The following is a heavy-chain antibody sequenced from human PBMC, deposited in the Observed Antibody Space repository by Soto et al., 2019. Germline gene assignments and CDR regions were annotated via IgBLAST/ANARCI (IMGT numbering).Heavy chain of an antibody. J-gene: IGHJ4*02. Sequence: SDTLSLTCTVSGGSISSGDYYWSWIRQPPGKGLEWIGYIYYSGSTYYNPSLKSRVTISLDTSKNQFSLELTSVTAADTAVYYCARGSTTEKVDSWGQGILVTVTS. CDR3: ARGSTTEKVDS. CDR1: GGSISSGDYY. CDR2: IYYSGST. V-gene: IGHV4-30-4*02.